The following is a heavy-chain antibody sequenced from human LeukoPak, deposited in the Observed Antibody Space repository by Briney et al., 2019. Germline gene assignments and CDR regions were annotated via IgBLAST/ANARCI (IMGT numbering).Heavy chain of an antibody. J-gene: IGHJ4*02. D-gene: IGHD2-15*01. Sequence: GSSVKVSCKASGGTFSSYAISWVRQAPGQGLEWMGRIIPIFGIANCAQKFQGRVTITADKSTSTAYMELSSLRSEDTAVYYCARDQVVVVAAPGYYFDYWGQGTLVTVSS. V-gene: IGHV1-69*04. CDR2: IIPIFGIA. CDR3: ARDQVVVVAAPGYYFDY. CDR1: GGTFSSYA.